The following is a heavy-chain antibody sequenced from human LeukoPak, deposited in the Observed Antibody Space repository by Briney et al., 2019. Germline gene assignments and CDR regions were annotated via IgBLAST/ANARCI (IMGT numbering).Heavy chain of an antibody. V-gene: IGHV3-9*01. J-gene: IGHJ4*02. CDR3: AKDIGFLGSSSGIDY. CDR2: ISWNSGSI. Sequence: GRSLRLSCAASGFTFDDYAMQWVRQAPGKGLEWVSGISWNSGSIGYADSVKGRFNISRDNAKNSLYLQMNSLRAEDTALYYCAKDIGFLGSSSGIDYWGQGTLVTVSS. CDR1: GFTFDDYA. D-gene: IGHD6-6*01.